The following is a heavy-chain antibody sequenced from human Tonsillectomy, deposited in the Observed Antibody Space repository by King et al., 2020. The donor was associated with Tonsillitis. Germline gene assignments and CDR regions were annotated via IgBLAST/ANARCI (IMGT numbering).Heavy chain of an antibody. V-gene: IGHV4-39*07. CDR3: ARGSSWYPFDY. CDR2: LYYSGRT. Sequence: QLQESGPGLVKPSETLSLTCTVSGGSISSSSYYWGWIRQPPGKGLEWIGSLYYSGRTYYNPSLKSRVTISVDTSKNQFSLKRSSVTAADTAVYYCARGSSWYPFDYWGQGTLVTVSS. D-gene: IGHD6-13*01. CDR1: GGSISSSSYY. J-gene: IGHJ4*02.